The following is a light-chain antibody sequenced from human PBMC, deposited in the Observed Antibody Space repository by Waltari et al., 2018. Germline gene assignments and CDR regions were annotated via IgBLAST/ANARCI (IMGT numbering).Light chain of an antibody. J-gene: IGLJ2*01. CDR3: QAWDSGTV. CDR2: QDD. CDR1: KLGDKF. Sequence: SYELTQPPAVSVSPGQTASITCSGDKLGDKFVCWYQQKAGQSPLLAIYQDDKRPSGIPERFSGSNSGNTATLTISGTQAMDEADYYCQAWDSGTVFGGGTKLTVL. V-gene: IGLV3-1*01.